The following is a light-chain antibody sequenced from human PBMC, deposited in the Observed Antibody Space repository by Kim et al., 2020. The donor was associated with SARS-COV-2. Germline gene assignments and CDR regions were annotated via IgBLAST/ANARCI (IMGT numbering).Light chain of an antibody. Sequence: ASVGDRVTITCRASQSINTYLAWYPQKPGKVPKRLIYGASALHSGVPSRFSGSGSGTDFTLTISSLQPEDVATYYCQKYNSAPWTFGQGTKVEIK. CDR2: GAS. V-gene: IGKV1-27*01. CDR1: QSINTY. CDR3: QKYNSAPWT. J-gene: IGKJ1*01.